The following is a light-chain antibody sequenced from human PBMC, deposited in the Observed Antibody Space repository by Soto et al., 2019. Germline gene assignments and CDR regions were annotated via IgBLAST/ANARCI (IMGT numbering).Light chain of an antibody. J-gene: IGKJ3*01. CDR2: DAS. CDR1: QSISSW. V-gene: IGKV1-5*01. CDR3: QQYNSYLFT. Sequence: DIQMTQSPSTLSASVGDRVIITCRASQSISSWLAWYQQKPGKAPKLLIYDASSLESGVPSRFSGSGAGTEFTLTISSLQPDDFATYYCQQYNSYLFTFGPGTKVDIK.